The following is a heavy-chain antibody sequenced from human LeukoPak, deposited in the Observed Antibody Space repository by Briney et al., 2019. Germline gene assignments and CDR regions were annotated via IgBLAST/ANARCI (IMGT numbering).Heavy chain of an antibody. Sequence: GGSLRLSCVASGFTFHNFAMHWVRQAPGKGLEWVSAISGSGGSTYYADSVKGRFTISRDNSKNTLYLQMNSLRAEDTAVYYCAKDSWPHTAMVLIDYWGQGTLVTVSS. CDR1: GFTFHNFA. V-gene: IGHV3-23*01. D-gene: IGHD5-18*01. CDR2: ISGSGGST. J-gene: IGHJ4*02. CDR3: AKDSWPHTAMVLIDY.